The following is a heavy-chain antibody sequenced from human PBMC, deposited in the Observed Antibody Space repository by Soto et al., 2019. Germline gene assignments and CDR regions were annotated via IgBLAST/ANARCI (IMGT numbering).Heavy chain of an antibody. J-gene: IGHJ4*02. CDR2: ISSTSRYK. V-gene: IGHV3-21*01. Sequence: EVQLVESGGGLLNPGGSWRLPCAAFGSTFSSYNMNWFGQAPGRGLEWVSSISSTSRYKYYADSVKGRFTISRDNAKNSLYLQMNSLRDEDTAVYYCARGRGVVATFDYWGQGTLVTVSS. CDR3: ARGRGVVATFDY. D-gene: IGHD3-3*01. CDR1: GSTFSSYN.